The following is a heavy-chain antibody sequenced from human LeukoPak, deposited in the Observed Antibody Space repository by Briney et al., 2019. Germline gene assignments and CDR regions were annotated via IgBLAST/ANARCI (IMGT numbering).Heavy chain of an antibody. CDR1: GFTSSSYS. J-gene: IGHJ4*02. V-gene: IGHV3-48*02. Sequence: PGGSLRLSCAASGFTSSSYSMNWVRQAPGKGLEWVSYISSSSSTIYYADSVKGRFTISRDNAKNSLYLQMNSLRDEDTAVYYCARDPLIDCSGGSCYGYRWGQGTLVTVSS. CDR2: ISSSSSTI. CDR3: ARDPLIDCSGGSCYGYR. D-gene: IGHD2-15*01.